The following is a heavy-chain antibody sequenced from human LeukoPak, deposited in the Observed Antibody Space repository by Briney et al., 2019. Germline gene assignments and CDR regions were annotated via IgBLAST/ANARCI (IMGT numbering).Heavy chain of an antibody. Sequence: SETLSLTCTVSGGSISSGSYYWSWIRQPAGKGLEWIGRIYTSGSTNYNPSLKSRVTISVDTSKNQFSLKLSSVTAADTALYYGAGEVVITPYFDYWGQGTLVTVSS. J-gene: IGHJ4*02. CDR2: IYTSGST. D-gene: IGHD3-22*01. V-gene: IGHV4-61*02. CDR3: AGEVVITPYFDY. CDR1: GGSISSGSYY.